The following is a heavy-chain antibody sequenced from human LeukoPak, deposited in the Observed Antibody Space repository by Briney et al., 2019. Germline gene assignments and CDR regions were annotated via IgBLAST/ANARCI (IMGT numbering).Heavy chain of an antibody. CDR3: ARADYSSTWSHDYYYMDV. J-gene: IGHJ6*03. V-gene: IGHV4-38-2*02. Sequence: SETLSLTCTASGYSISSGFYWDWISQPPGKGLDRTGSIYCSGSTYYNPFLKRRVTISADTSKNQFSLKLSSVTAADTAVHYCARADYSSTWSHDYYYMDVWGKGTTVTVSS. CDR2: IYCSGST. CDR1: GYSISSGFY. D-gene: IGHD6-13*01.